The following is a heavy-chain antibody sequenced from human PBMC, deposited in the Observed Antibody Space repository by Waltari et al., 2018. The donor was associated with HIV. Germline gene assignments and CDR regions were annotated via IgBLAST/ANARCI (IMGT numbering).Heavy chain of an antibody. J-gene: IGHJ6*02. CDR2: ISSTSNTI. V-gene: IGHV3-48*04. Sequence: EVQLVESGGGLVQPGGSLRPSCAASGFPFSSYSMHWVRQAPGKGLEWVSYISSTSNTIYYADSVKGRFTVSRDNAKNSLSLQMNSLRAEDTAVYFCAKEVVALPHYYYYGLDVWGQGTTVTVSS. CDR3: AKEVVALPHYYYYGLDV. CDR1: GFPFSSYS. D-gene: IGHD2-15*01.